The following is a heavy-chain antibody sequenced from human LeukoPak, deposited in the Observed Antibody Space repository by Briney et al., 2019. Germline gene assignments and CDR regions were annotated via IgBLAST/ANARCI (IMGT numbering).Heavy chain of an antibody. D-gene: IGHD3-9*01. J-gene: IGHJ4*02. CDR1: EFSVGSNY. V-gene: IGHV3-66*02. CDR3: AKDRLRYFDWSHDY. Sequence: GGSLRLSCAASEFSVGSNYMTWVRQAPGKGLEWVSLIYSGGSTYYADSVKGRFTISRDNSKNTLYLQMNSLRAEDTAVYYCAKDRLRYFDWSHDYWGQGTLVTVSS. CDR2: IYSGGST.